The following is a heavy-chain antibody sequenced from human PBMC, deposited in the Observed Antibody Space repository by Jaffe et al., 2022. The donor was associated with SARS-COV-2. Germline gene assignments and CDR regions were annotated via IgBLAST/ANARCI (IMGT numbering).Heavy chain of an antibody. CDR2: IKSKTDGGTT. CDR3: TTDRSPAGDYVWGSYRLPDAFDI. D-gene: IGHD3-16*02. J-gene: IGHJ3*02. V-gene: IGHV3-15*01. CDR1: GFTFSNAW. Sequence: EVQLVESGGGLVKPGGSLRLSCAASGFTFSNAWMSWVRQAPGKGLEWVGRIKSKTDGGTTDYAAPVKGRFTISRDDSKNTLYLQMNSLKTEDTAVYYCTTDRSPAGDYVWGSYRLPDAFDIWGQGTMVTVSS.